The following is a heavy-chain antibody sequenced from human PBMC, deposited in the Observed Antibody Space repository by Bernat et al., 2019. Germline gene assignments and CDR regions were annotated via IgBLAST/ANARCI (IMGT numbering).Heavy chain of an antibody. CDR2: IIGSGVNT. CDR3: AKDIQAGCRGHLDY. D-gene: IGHD3-10*01. Sequence: EVQLLESGGGLVQPGGSLRLSCAASGFIFSSYAMSWVRQAPGKGLEWVSTIIGSGVNTYYADSVKGRFTISRDNSKKTLYLQMNSLRAEDTAIYYCAKDIQAGCRGHLDYWGQGTLVTVSS. J-gene: IGHJ4*02. CDR1: GFIFSSYA. V-gene: IGHV3-23*01.